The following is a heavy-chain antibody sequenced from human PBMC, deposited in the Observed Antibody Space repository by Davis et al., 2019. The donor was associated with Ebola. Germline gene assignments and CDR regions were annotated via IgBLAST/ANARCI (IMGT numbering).Heavy chain of an antibody. Sequence: GSLRLSCAVYGGSFSGYYWSWIRQPPGKGLEWIGEINHSGSTNYNPSLKSRVTISVDTSKNQFSLKLSSVTAADTAVYYCARRGYYYDSSGYYGSGAFDIWGQGTMVTVSS. V-gene: IGHV4-34*01. CDR3: ARRGYYYDSSGYYGSGAFDI. CDR1: GGSFSGYY. D-gene: IGHD3-22*01. J-gene: IGHJ3*02. CDR2: INHSGST.